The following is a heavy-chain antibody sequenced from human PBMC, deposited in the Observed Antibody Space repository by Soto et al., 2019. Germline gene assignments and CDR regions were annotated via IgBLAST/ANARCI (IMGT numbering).Heavy chain of an antibody. CDR1: GGSITSYY. Sequence: QVQLQESGPGLVKPSETLSLTCTVSGGSITSYYWSWIRQPPGKGLEWIDYIYYSGNTNYNPSLTSRVTISVDTSKNQFSLKLSSATAADTAVYYCARGWGYFDFWGQGTLVTVSS. V-gene: IGHV4-59*01. J-gene: IGHJ4*02. CDR3: ARGWGYFDF. D-gene: IGHD7-27*01. CDR2: IYYSGNT.